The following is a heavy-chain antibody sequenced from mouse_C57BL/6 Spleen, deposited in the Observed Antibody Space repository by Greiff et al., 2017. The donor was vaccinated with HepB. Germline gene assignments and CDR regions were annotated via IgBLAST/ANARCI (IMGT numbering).Heavy chain of an antibody. CDR3: ARWYYGSSYVSAMDY. CDR2: INPSNGGT. CDR1: GYTFTSYW. D-gene: IGHD1-1*01. J-gene: IGHJ4*01. V-gene: IGHV1-53*01. Sequence: VQLQQPGTELVKPGASVKLSCKASGYTFTSYWMHWVKQRPGQGLEWIGNINPSNGGTNYNEKFQSKATLTVDKSSSKAYMQLSSLTSEDSAVYYCARWYYGSSYVSAMDYWGQGTSVTVSS.